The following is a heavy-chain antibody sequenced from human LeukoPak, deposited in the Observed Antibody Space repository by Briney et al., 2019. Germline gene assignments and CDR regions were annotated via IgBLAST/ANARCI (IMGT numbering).Heavy chain of an antibody. CDR1: GFTFSSYG. CDR2: ISYDGSNK. J-gene: IGHJ4*02. Sequence: PGGSLRLSCAASGFTFSSYGMHWVRQAPGKGLEWVAVISYDGSNKYYADSVKGRFTISRDNSKNTLYLQMNSLRAEDTAVYYCAKDYGSGSPLPSASDYWGQGTLVTVSS. D-gene: IGHD3-10*01. CDR3: AKDYGSGSPLPSASDY. V-gene: IGHV3-30*18.